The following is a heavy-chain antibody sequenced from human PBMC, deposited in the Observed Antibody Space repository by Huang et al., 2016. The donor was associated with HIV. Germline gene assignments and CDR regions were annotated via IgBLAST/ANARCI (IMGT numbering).Heavy chain of an antibody. Sequence: QVKLVQSGAEVKKPGASVKVSCKTSGYTFSGYAITWVRQAPGHGLGWMGWVSPYNGDTNYVQNLQGRVTMTTDMSTTTAYMELRSLTSDDTAIYYCARKFGRDFDYWGQGTLVTVSS. V-gene: IGHV1-18*01. CDR1: GYTFSGYA. J-gene: IGHJ4*02. CDR2: VSPYNGDT. D-gene: IGHD3-16*01. CDR3: ARKFGRDFDY.